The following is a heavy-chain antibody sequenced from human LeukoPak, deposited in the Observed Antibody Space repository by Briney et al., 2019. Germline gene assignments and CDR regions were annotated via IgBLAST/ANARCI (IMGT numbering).Heavy chain of an antibody. CDR3: ARDSRGYGYCSSTSCYPDY. V-gene: IGHV3-30-3*01. CDR2: ISYDGSNK. CDR1: GFTFSSYA. Sequence: PGGSLRLSCAASGFTFSSYAMHWVRQAPGKGLEWVAVISYDGSNKYYADSVKGRFTISRDNSKNTLYLQMNSLRAEDTAVYYCARDSRGYGYCSSTSCYPDYWGQGTLVTVSS. J-gene: IGHJ4*02. D-gene: IGHD2-2*03.